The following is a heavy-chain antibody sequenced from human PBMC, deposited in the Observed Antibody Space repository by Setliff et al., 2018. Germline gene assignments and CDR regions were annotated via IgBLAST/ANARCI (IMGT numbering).Heavy chain of an antibody. D-gene: IGHD5-12*01. CDR2: IANGGSPI. V-gene: IGHV3-21*05. CDR3: ASANTTGYYYFDN. Sequence: PGGSLRLSCAASASGFAFSSIWMNWVRQAPGKGLEWLSYIANGGSPIYYADSVKGRFTISRDNAKNSVYLQMNSLRAEDTAVYYCASANTTGYYYFDNWGQGTLVTVSS. CDR1: GFAFSSIW. J-gene: IGHJ4*02.